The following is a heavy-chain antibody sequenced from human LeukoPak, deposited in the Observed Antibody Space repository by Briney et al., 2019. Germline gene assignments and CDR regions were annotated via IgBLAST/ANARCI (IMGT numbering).Heavy chain of an antibody. D-gene: IGHD6-13*01. CDR2: TSSSSSYI. CDR3: ARSSSSDYFDY. V-gene: IGHV3-21*01. CDR1: GFTFSSYS. J-gene: IGHJ4*02. Sequence: GGSLRLSCAASGFTFSSYSMNWVRQAPGKGLEWVSSTSSSSSYIYYADSVKGRFTISRDNAKNSLYLQMNSLRAEDTAVYYCARSSSSDYFDYWGQGTLVTVSS.